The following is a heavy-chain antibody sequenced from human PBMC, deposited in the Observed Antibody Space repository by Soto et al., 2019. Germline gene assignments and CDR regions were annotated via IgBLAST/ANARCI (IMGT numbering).Heavy chain of an antibody. D-gene: IGHD3-10*01. Sequence: QVQLQESGPGLVKPSETLSLTCTVSGGSISSYYWSWIRQPPGKGLEWIGYIYYSGSTNYNPSLKRRVTISVDTSKNPSSLKLSSVTAADTAVYYCARHDERRLYYYGSGSYPPDYYFDYWGQGTLVTVSS. V-gene: IGHV4-59*08. CDR3: ARHDERRLYYYGSGSYPPDYYFDY. CDR1: GGSISSYY. J-gene: IGHJ4*02. CDR2: IYYSGST.